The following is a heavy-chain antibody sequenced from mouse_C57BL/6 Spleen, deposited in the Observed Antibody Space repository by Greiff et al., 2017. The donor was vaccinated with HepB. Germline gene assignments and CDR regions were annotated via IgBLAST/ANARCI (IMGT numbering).Heavy chain of an antibody. Sequence: VQLQQSGPELVKPGASVKISCKASGYTFTDYYMNWVKQSHGKSLEWIGDINPNNGGTSYNQKFKGKATLTVDKSSSTAYMELRSLTSEDSAVYYCAKGYGSRNWYFDVWGTGTTVTVSS. CDR3: AKGYGSRNWYFDV. J-gene: IGHJ1*03. D-gene: IGHD1-1*01. CDR1: GYTFTDYY. V-gene: IGHV1-26*01. CDR2: INPNNGGT.